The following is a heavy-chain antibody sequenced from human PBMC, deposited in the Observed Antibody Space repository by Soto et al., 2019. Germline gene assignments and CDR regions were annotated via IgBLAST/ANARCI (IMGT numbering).Heavy chain of an antibody. CDR2: IWYDGSDK. J-gene: IGHJ6*02. Sequence: QVQLVESGGGVVQPGRSLRLSCATSGFSFSSYGMHWVRQAPGKGLEWVSLIWYDGSDKYYADSVKGRFTISRDNSKNTLHMQMDILRADDTAVYYCARGVGHYYYGMDVWGQGSTVTVSS. V-gene: IGHV3-33*01. CDR1: GFSFSSYG. CDR3: ARGVGHYYYGMDV. D-gene: IGHD3-16*01.